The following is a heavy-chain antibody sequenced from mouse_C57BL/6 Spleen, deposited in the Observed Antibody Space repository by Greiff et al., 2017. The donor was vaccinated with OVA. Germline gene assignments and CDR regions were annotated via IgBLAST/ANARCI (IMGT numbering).Heavy chain of an antibody. CDR3: ARGEITTVVEDFDY. J-gene: IGHJ2*01. CDR2: IDPSDSET. V-gene: IGHV1-52*01. CDR1: GYTFTSYW. D-gene: IGHD1-1*01. Sequence: QVQLQQPGAELVRPGSSVKLSCKASGYTFTSYWMHWVKQRPIQGLEWIGNIDPSDSETPYNQKFKDKATLTVDKSSSTAYMQLSSLTSEDSAVYYCARGEITTVVEDFDYWGQGTTLTVSS.